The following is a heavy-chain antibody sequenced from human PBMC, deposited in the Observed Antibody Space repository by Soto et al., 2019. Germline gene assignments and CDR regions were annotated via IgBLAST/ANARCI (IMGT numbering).Heavy chain of an antibody. CDR1: GFTVSSKY. J-gene: IGHJ4*02. D-gene: IGHD3-9*01. CDR3: AKKAEKSYDILTGYPSNYFDY. Sequence: GGSLRLSCAASGFTVSSKYMSWVRQAPGKGLEWVSCVTTSGTTYYADSVKGRFTISRDRSKNTLFLQMNSLRAEDTAIYYCAKKAEKSYDILTGYPSNYFDYWGQGTLVTVSS. CDR2: VTTSGTT. V-gene: IGHV3-53*01.